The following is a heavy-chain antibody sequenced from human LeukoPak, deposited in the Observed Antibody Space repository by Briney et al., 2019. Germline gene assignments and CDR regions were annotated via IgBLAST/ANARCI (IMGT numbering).Heavy chain of an antibody. CDR3: SRDLLMYYSGSGEST. CDR1: GYTFTGYY. J-gene: IGHJ5*02. Sequence: ASVKVSFKASGYTFTGYYIHWVRQAPGQGPEWMGWINPHSGATNYAQKFQGRVTMTRDTSISTAFMELSSLRSDDTAMYYCSRDLLMYYSGSGESTWGQGIQVTVSS. V-gene: IGHV1-2*02. CDR2: INPHSGAT. D-gene: IGHD3-10*01.